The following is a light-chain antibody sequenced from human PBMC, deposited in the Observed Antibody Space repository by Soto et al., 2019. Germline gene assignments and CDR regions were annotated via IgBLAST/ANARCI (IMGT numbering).Light chain of an antibody. CDR2: GAS. CDR3: QQYNNWPLT. J-gene: IGKJ4*01. CDR1: QSVSSN. V-gene: IGKV3-15*01. Sequence: EIVMTQSPATLPVSPGERATLSCRASQSVSSNLAWYQQKPGQAPRLLIYGASTRANGVPARFSGSGSGTVFTLTISSLQSEDFAVYYCQQYNNWPLTFGGGTKVDIK.